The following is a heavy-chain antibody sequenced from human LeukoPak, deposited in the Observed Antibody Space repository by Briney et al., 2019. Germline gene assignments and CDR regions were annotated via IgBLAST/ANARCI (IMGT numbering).Heavy chain of an antibody. CDR1: GGTFSSYA. J-gene: IGHJ5*02. V-gene: IGHV1-69*05. CDR3: ARVTAIAAAGTVWFDP. D-gene: IGHD6-13*01. Sequence: SVKVSCKASGGTFSSYAISWVRQAPGPGLEWMGGIIPIFGTANYAQKFQGRVTITTDESTSTAYMELSSLRSEDTSVYYCARVTAIAAAGTVWFDPWGQGTLVTVSS. CDR2: IIPIFGTA.